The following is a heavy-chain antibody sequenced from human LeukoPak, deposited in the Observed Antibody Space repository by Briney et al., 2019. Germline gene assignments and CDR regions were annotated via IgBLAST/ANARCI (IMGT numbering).Heavy chain of an antibody. CDR2: INSDGSTT. Sequence: GGSLRLSCAASGFTFRSYWMSWVRQAPGKGLVWVSRINSDGSTTSYADSVKGRFTVSRDNAKNTLYLQMNSLRAEDTAVYYCTRAQSGGSDYWGQGTLVTVSS. D-gene: IGHD3-16*01. J-gene: IGHJ4*02. CDR1: GFTFRSYW. CDR3: TRAQSGGSDY. V-gene: IGHV3-74*01.